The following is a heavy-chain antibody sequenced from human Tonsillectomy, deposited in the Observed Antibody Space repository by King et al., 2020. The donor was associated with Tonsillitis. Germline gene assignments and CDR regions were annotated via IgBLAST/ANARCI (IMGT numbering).Heavy chain of an antibody. CDR3: ARDRDYYDSSGYYPDVFDI. D-gene: IGHD3-22*01. J-gene: IGHJ3*02. V-gene: IGHV1-69*09. Sequence: QLVQSGAEVKKPGSSVKVSCKASGGTFSSYAISWVRQAPGQGLEWMGRIIPILGIPNYAQKFQGRVTITADESTSTAYMELRRLRSEDTDVYYCARDRDYYDSSGYYPDVFDIWGQGTMVTVSS. CDR1: GGTFSSYA. CDR2: IIPILGIP.